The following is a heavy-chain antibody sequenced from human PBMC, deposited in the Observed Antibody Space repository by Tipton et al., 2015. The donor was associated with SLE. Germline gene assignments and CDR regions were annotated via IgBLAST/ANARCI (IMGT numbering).Heavy chain of an antibody. D-gene: IGHD6-19*01. CDR3: ASGRAVAGGDYFDY. Sequence: TLSLTCTVSGGSISSYYWSWIRQPPGKGLEWIGDIYYSGSTNYNPSLKSRVTISVDTSKNQFSLKLSSVTAADTAVYYCASGRAVAGGDYFDYWGQGTLVTVSS. V-gene: IGHV4-59*01. J-gene: IGHJ4*02. CDR1: GGSISSYY. CDR2: IYYSGST.